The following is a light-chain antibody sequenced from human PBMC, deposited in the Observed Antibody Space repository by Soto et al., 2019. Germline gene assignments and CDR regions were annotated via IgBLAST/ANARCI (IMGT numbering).Light chain of an antibody. CDR2: DTS. CDR3: QQYNSYSPT. Sequence: IQMTQSPSTLSASVGDRVTITCRASQSVSDWLAWYQQKPGNPPKLLIYDTSRLESGVPSRFSGSGSGTEFTLTISSLQPDDFATYYCQQYNSYSPTFGQGTRLEIK. J-gene: IGKJ5*01. V-gene: IGKV1-5*01. CDR1: QSVSDW.